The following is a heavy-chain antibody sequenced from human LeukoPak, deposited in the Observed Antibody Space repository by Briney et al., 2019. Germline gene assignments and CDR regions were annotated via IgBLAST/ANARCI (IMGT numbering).Heavy chain of an antibody. CDR3: AREPTAMIL. CDR2: IISSSTYI. Sequence: GGSLRLSCAASGFTFSSYGMNWVRQTPGKGLEWVSSIISSSTYIYYADSVKGRFTISRDNPKNSLYLQMNSLRAEDTAVYYCAREPTAMILWGQGTLVTVSS. CDR1: GFTFSSYG. J-gene: IGHJ4*02. D-gene: IGHD5-18*01. V-gene: IGHV3-21*01.